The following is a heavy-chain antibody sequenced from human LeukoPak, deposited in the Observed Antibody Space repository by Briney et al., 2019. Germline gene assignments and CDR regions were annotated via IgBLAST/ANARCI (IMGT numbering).Heavy chain of an antibody. Sequence: SETLSLTCAVSGGSISSGGYSWSWIRQPPGKGLEWIGYIYHSGSTCYNPSLKSRVTISVDRSKNQFSLKLSSVTAADTAVYYCARGGGDTSDDAFDIWGQGTMVTVSS. CDR2: IYHSGST. CDR3: ARGGGDTSDDAFDI. V-gene: IGHV4-30-2*01. D-gene: IGHD2-21*01. CDR1: GGSISSGGYS. J-gene: IGHJ3*02.